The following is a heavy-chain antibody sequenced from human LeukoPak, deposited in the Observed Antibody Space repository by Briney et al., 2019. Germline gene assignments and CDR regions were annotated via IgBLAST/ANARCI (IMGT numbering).Heavy chain of an antibody. V-gene: IGHV3-30*09. Sequence: GGSLRLSCAASGFTFSSYALSWVRQAPGKGLEWVAVISYDGNTKYYADSVKGRFAITRDNSKNTLFLQMNSLRGEDTAVYYCTREAIGTAKLDDAFDIWGQGTMVTVSS. J-gene: IGHJ3*02. CDR3: TREAIGTAKLDDAFDI. CDR2: ISYDGNTK. D-gene: IGHD1-1*01. CDR1: GFTFSSYA.